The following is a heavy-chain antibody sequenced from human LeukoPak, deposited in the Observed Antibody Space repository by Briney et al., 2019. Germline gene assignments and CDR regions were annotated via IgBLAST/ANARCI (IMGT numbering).Heavy chain of an antibody. J-gene: IGHJ3*02. CDR1: GFSFSTCA. D-gene: IGHD4-17*01. CDR3: AREVASTADAFDI. CDR2: IWSDGTNE. Sequence: GGSLRLSCVASGFSFSTCAIHWVRQAPGKGLEWVAIIWSDGTNEKYANSVKGRFTISRDNFENTVYLQMNSLRAEDTAVYYCAREVASTADAFDIWGQGTMVTVSS. V-gene: IGHV3-33*01.